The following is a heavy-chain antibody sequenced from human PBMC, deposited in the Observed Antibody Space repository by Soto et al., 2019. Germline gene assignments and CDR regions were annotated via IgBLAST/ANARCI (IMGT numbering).Heavy chain of an antibody. D-gene: IGHD1-26*01. V-gene: IGHV1-69*06. J-gene: IGHJ4*02. CDR1: GGTFNTYT. CDR3: ASWRSYSGSYCFDY. Sequence: SVKVSCKASGGTFNTYTINWLRQAPGRGLEWVGQVVPMYDSVNYAETFQGRVTITVGKSTNTAYMELTSLRSQDTALYFCASWRSYSGSYCFDYWGQGTLVTVSS. CDR2: VVPMYDSV.